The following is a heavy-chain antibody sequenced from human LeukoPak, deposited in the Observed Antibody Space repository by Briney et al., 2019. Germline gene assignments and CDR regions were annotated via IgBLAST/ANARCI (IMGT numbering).Heavy chain of an antibody. CDR2: IYYSGST. V-gene: IGHV4-59*01. J-gene: IGHJ3*02. CDR3: ARYSSPYSSSSGGAFDI. Sequence: PSETLSLTCTVSGGSISSYYWSWIRQPPGKGLEWIGYIYYSGSTNYNPSLKSRVTISVDTSKNQFSLKLSSVTAADTAVYYCARYSSPYSSSSGGAFDIWGQGTMVTVSS. D-gene: IGHD6-13*01. CDR1: GGSISSYY.